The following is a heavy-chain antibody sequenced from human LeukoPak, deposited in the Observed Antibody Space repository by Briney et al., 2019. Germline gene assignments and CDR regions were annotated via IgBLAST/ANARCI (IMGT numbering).Heavy chain of an antibody. J-gene: IGHJ6*03. CDR2: VIPIYGTP. Sequence: GASVKVSFKAPGGSFSTSGFSWVRQAPGQGFEWMGGVIPIYGTPSYAQKFQGKATITRDESTTTVYMKLSRLRSEDTAVYYCARHHWGIVENGYDYFYYDMDVWGKGTTVTVSS. D-gene: IGHD7-27*01. V-gene: IGHV1-69*05. CDR3: ARHHWGIVENGYDYFYYDMDV. CDR1: GGSFSTSG.